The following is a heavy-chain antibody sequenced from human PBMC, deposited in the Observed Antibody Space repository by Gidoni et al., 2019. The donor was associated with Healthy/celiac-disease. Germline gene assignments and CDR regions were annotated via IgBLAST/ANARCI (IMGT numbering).Heavy chain of an antibody. Sequence: QVQLVESGAGVVQPGRSLRLPGPASGFTFSSYAMQWVNPAPGKGLEWVAVISYDGSNKYYADSVKGRFTISRDNSKNTLYLQMNSLRAEDTAVYYCARDGGYYDSSGFLRLALTSGALRYWGQGTLVTVSS. J-gene: IGHJ4*02. D-gene: IGHD3-22*01. CDR2: ISYDGSNK. CDR3: ARDGGYYDSSGFLRLALTSGALRY. V-gene: IGHV3-30-3*01. CDR1: GFTFSSYA.